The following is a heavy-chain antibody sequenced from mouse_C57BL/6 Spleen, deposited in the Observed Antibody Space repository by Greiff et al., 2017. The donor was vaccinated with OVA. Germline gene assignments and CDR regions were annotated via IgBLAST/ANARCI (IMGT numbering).Heavy chain of an antibody. D-gene: IGHD2-3*01. CDR1: GYAFTNYL. V-gene: IGHV1-54*01. J-gene: IGHJ3*01. CDR2: INPGSGGT. Sequence: QVQLQQSGAELVRPGTSVKVSCKASGYAFTNYLIEWVKQRPGQSLEWIGVINPGSGGTNYNEKFKGKATLTADKSSSTAYMQLSSLTSEDSAVYFCATYDRTFAYWGKGTLVTVSA. CDR3: ATYDRTFAY.